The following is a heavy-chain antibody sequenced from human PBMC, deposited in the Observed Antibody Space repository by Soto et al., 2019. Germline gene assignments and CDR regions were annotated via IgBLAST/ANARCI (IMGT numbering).Heavy chain of an antibody. CDR1: GGTFSSYA. CDR3: ARDYRRSPYCSGGSCYSVSAFDI. CDR2: IIPIFGTA. V-gene: IGHV1-69*13. J-gene: IGHJ3*02. Sequence: ASVKVSCKASGGTFSSYAISWVRQAPGQGLEWMGGIIPIFGTANYAQKFQGRVTITADESTSTAYMELSSLRSEDTAVYYCARDYRRSPYCSGGSCYSVSAFDIWGQGTMVTVSS. D-gene: IGHD2-15*01.